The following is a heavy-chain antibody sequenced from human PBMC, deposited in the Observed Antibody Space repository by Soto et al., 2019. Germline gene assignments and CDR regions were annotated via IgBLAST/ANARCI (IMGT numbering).Heavy chain of an antibody. CDR3: TTVDYYDSSGYYSDFDY. Sequence: GSLRLSCAASGFTFSNAWMNWVRQAPGKGLEWVGRIKSKTDGGTTDYAAPVKGRFTISRDDSKNTLYLQMNSLKTEDTAVYYCTTVDYYDSSGYYSDFDYWGQGTLVTVSS. D-gene: IGHD3-22*01. J-gene: IGHJ4*02. CDR1: GFTFSNAW. CDR2: IKSKTDGGTT. V-gene: IGHV3-15*07.